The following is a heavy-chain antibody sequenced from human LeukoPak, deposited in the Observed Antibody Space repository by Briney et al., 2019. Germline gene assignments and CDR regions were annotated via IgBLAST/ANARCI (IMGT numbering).Heavy chain of an antibody. J-gene: IGHJ4*02. Sequence: PSETLSLTCTVSGGSISSGSYYWSWIRQPAGKGLGWIGRIYTSGSTNYNPSLKSRVTISVDTSKNQFSLKLSSVTAADTAVYYCARGGRSSGSYFYFDYWGQGTLVTVSS. D-gene: IGHD3-10*01. CDR2: IYTSGST. V-gene: IGHV4-61*02. CDR1: GGSISSGSYY. CDR3: ARGGRSSGSYFYFDY.